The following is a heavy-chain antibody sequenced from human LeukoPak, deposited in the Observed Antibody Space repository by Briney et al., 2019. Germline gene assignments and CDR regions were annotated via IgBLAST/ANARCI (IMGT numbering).Heavy chain of an antibody. J-gene: IGHJ6*03. V-gene: IGHV3-7*01. CDR2: IKQDGGEK. Sequence: GGSLRLSCAASGFPSSNYWMSWVRHAPGKGLEWVANIKQDGGEKYYVDSVKGRFTTSRDNGKNSLYLQMNSLRAEDTAVYYCARAEGDYYYCFYMDVWGKGTTVTVSS. CDR1: GFPSSNYW. CDR3: ARAEGDYYYCFYMDV.